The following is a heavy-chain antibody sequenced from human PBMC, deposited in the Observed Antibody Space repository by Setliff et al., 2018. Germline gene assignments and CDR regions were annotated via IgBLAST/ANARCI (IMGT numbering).Heavy chain of an antibody. D-gene: IGHD6-13*01. Sequence: GASVKVSCKTSGYSFSDSVVSWVRQAPGQGLEWVGWISAYSGNAYYAQRLQDRVTLTTDTSTTTAYLELRSLRPDDTAVYYCARGGVSAAGKKGVFEHWGQGTLVTVSS. J-gene: IGHJ4*02. CDR1: GYSFSDSV. V-gene: IGHV1-18*01. CDR3: ARGGVSAAGKKGVFEH. CDR2: ISAYSGNA.